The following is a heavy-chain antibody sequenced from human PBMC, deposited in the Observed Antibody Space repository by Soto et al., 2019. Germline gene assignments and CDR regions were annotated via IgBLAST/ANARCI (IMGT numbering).Heavy chain of an antibody. D-gene: IGHD6-19*01. CDR1: GGSVSSGSYY. CDR3: ARVSVAGPYNWFDP. V-gene: IGHV4-61*01. CDR2: IYYSGST. Sequence: QVQLQESGPGLVKPSETLSLTCTVSGGSVSSGSYYWSWIRQPPGKALEWIGYIYYSGSTNYNPSLKSRVTISVDTSKNQFSLKLSSVTAADTAVYYCARVSVAGPYNWFDPWGQGTLVTVSS. J-gene: IGHJ5*02.